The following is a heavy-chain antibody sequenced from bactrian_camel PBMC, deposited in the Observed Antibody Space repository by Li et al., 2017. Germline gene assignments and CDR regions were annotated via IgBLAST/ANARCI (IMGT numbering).Heavy chain of an antibody. D-gene: IGHD2*01. CDR1: GDTIGRCC. V-gene: IGHV3S55*01. CDR2: IESDGST. CDR3: AAEDSDGTCDAICAGGYCNVDWRYGY. Sequence: HVQLVESGGGSVQVGGSLRLSCVASGDTIGRCCMGWFRQIPDKEREGVAGIESDGSTSYADSVKGRFTVSQDSAKKTLYLQMDNLKPEDTAAYYCAAEDSDGTCDAICAGGYCNVDWRYGYWGQGTQVTVS. J-gene: IGHJ6*01.